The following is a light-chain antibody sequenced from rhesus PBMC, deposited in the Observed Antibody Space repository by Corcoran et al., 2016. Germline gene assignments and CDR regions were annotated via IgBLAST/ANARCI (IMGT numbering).Light chain of an antibody. CDR1: KDIRSY. CDR2: YGN. Sequence: DIQMTQSPSSLSASVGDRVTITCRASKDIRSYLNWYQLKPENAHKFLMSYGNRLESGDPSRVSGGGSGTEFTLTISSLQVEDFATYFCQQYHTYPLTFGGGTKVEIK. CDR3: QQYHTYPLT. J-gene: IGKJ4*01. V-gene: IGKV1-32*05.